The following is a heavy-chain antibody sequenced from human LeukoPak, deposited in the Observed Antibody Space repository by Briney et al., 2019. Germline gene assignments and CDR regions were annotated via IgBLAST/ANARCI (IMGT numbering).Heavy chain of an antibody. V-gene: IGHV4-4*07. J-gene: IGHJ5*02. CDR3: ARDDSSSWYNWFDP. D-gene: IGHD6-13*01. Sequence: PSETLSLTCTVSSGSISSYYWSWIRQPAGKGLEWIGRIYTSGSTNYNPSLKSRVTMSVDTSKNQFSLKLSSVTAADTAVYYCARDDSSSWYNWFDPWGQGTLVTVSS. CDR1: SGSISSYY. CDR2: IYTSGST.